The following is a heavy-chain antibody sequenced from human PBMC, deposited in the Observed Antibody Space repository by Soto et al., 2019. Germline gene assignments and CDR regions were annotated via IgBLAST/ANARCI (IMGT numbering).Heavy chain of an antibody. V-gene: IGHV3-74*01. Sequence: EVQLVESGGGLVQPGGSLRLSCAASGFTFSRYWMHWVRQAPGKGLVWVSRISSDGSNIIYADSVKGRFTISRDDAKNTLYLQMHNLRDEDTAVYYCGRDQTMAGPTTLDYWGQGALVTVSS. CDR1: GFTFSRYW. CDR2: ISSDGSNI. CDR3: GRDQTMAGPTTLDY. D-gene: IGHD6-19*01. J-gene: IGHJ4*02.